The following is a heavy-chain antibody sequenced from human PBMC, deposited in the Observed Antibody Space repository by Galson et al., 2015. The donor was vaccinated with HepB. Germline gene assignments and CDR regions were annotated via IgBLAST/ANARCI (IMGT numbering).Heavy chain of an antibody. CDR1: GGTFSSYA. V-gene: IGHV1-69*06. D-gene: IGHD3-22*01. Sequence: SVKVSCKASGGTFSSYAISWVRQAPGQGLEWMGGIIPIFGTANYAQKFQGRVTITADKSTSTAYMELSSLRSEDTAVYYCARDLEEYYDSSGYYFDYWGQGTLVTVSS. J-gene: IGHJ4*02. CDR3: ARDLEEYYDSSGYYFDY. CDR2: IIPIFGTA.